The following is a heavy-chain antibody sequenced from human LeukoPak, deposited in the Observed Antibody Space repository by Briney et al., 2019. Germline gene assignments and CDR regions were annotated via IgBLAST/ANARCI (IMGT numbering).Heavy chain of an antibody. CDR2: IIPIFGTA. Sequence: ASVKVSCKTSGGTFSNYTISWVRQAPGQGLEWMGGIIPIFGTANYAQKFQGKVTITADKSTSTAYMELSSLRSEDTAVYYCAREGSSGWTDFDYWGQGTLVTVSS. D-gene: IGHD6-19*01. CDR1: GGTFSNYT. J-gene: IGHJ4*02. V-gene: IGHV1-69*06. CDR3: AREGSSGWTDFDY.